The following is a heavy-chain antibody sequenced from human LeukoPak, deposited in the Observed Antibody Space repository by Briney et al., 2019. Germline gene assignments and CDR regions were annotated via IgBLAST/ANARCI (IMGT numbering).Heavy chain of an antibody. CDR2: IFYSGQT. D-gene: IGHD3-22*01. J-gene: IGHJ3*02. CDR1: GGSLSSYY. Sequence: SETLSLTCSVSGGSLSSYYWIWTRQPPGKGLEYIGYIFYSGQTNYNPSLKNRVTISVDTSKNEFSLNLSSVTAADTAVYYCARWHYYDLIRAFDIWGRGTMVTVSS. V-gene: IGHV4-59*12. CDR3: ARWHYYDLIRAFDI.